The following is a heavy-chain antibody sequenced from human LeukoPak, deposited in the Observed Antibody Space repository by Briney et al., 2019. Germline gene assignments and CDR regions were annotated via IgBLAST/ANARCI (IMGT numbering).Heavy chain of an antibody. CDR3: ARHTIFGVLDGDWFDP. Sequence: PSETLSLTCTVSGGSITNYYWTWLRQPPGKGLEWIGYVYYSGSTNYSPSLESRVTISVDTSKSQFSLKLSSVTAADTAVYYCARHTIFGVLDGDWFDPWGQGTLVTVSS. CDR2: VYYSGST. J-gene: IGHJ5*02. V-gene: IGHV4-59*13. D-gene: IGHD3-3*01. CDR1: GGSITNYY.